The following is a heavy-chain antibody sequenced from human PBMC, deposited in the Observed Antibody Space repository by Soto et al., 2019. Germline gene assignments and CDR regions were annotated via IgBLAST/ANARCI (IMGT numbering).Heavy chain of an antibody. V-gene: IGHV3-30-3*01. D-gene: IGHD4-17*01. CDR2: ISYDGSNK. J-gene: IGHJ4*02. Sequence: HPWGSLRLSCAASGFTFSRYAMHWVRQAGGKGLEWVAVISYDGSNKYYADSVRGRFTISRDSSKNTLYLQMNSLRAEDTAVYYCARGGVGDYGVQRCDYWGQGTLVTVSS. CDR1: GFTFSRYA. CDR3: ARGGVGDYGVQRCDY.